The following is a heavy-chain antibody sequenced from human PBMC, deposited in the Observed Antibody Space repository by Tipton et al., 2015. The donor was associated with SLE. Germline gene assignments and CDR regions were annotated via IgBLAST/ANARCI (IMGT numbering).Heavy chain of an antibody. Sequence: TLSLTCAVYGGSFSGYYWSWIRQPPGKGLEWIGEINHSGSTNYNPSLKSRVTMSVDTSRNLFSLKLSSVTAADTAVYYCARDKGDTYGLRLDYWGQGTLVTVSS. CDR3: ARDKGDTYGLRLDY. V-gene: IGHV4-34*09. J-gene: IGHJ4*02. D-gene: IGHD5-18*01. CDR2: INHSGST. CDR1: GGSFSGYY.